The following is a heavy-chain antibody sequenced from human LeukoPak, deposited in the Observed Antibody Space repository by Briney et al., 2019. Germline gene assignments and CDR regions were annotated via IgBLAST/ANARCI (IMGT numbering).Heavy chain of an antibody. J-gene: IGHJ6*02. CDR3: ARDPDTAMVYYYYGMDV. D-gene: IGHD5-18*01. CDR1: GFTFSSYA. V-gene: IGHV3-30-3*01. CDR2: ISYDGSNK. Sequence: GGSLRLCCAASGFTFSSYAMHWVRQAPGKGLERVAVISYDGSNKYYADSVKGRFTISRDNSKNTLYPQMNSLRAEDTAVYYCARDPDTAMVYYYYGMDVWGQGTTVTVSS.